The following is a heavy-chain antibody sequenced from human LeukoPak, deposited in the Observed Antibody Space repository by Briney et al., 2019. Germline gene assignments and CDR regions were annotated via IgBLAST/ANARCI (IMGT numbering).Heavy chain of an antibody. D-gene: IGHD3-22*01. CDR1: GGSISSGSYY. V-gene: IGHV4-61*02. CDR3: ARVLGFYDSSGYYPYYFDY. CDR2: IYTSGST. J-gene: IGHJ4*02. Sequence: SQTLSLTCTVSGGSISSGSYYWSWIRQPAGKGLEWIGRIYTSGSTNYNPSLNSRVTISVDTSKNQFSLKLSSVAAADTAVYYCARVLGFYDSSGYYPYYFDYWGQGTLVTVSS.